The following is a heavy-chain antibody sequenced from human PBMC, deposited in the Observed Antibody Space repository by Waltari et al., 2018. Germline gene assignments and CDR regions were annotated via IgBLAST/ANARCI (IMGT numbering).Heavy chain of an antibody. CDR3: AVTLSAAPFYGLDV. V-gene: IGHV1-69-2*01. Sequence: EVQLVQSGAEVKKPGATVKISCKASGYTFIDYFMHWVQQAPGKGIEGVGPIDPEDGETVYAEKFQDRVTITAATSTSTAYMEVSSLRSDDTAMYYCAVTLSAAPFYGLDVWGQGTTVTVFS. J-gene: IGHJ6*02. CDR1: GYTFIDYF. D-gene: IGHD6-13*01. CDR2: IDPEDGET.